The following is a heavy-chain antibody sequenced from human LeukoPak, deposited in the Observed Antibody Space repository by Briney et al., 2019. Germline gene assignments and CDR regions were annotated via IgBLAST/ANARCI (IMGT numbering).Heavy chain of an antibody. V-gene: IGHV4-34*01. CDR2: INHSGST. CDR3: ARLGMDY. Sequence: SKTLSLTCAVYGGSFSGYYWSWIRQPPGKGLEWIGEINHSGSTNYNPSLKSRVTISVDTSKNLSSLKLSSVTAADTAVYYCARLGMDYWGQGTLVTVSS. CDR1: GGSFSGYY. J-gene: IGHJ4*02. D-gene: IGHD7-27*01.